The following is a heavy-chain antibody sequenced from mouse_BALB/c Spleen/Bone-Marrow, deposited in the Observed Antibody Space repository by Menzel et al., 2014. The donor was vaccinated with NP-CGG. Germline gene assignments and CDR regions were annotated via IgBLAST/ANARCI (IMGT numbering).Heavy chain of an antibody. CDR2: IIPYNDGT. J-gene: IGHJ1*01. D-gene: IGHD2-3*01. CDR3: ASHDGYYVGWYFDV. Sequence: EVQLQQSGPELVKPGTSVKMSCKASGYTFTSYVMHWVKQKPGQGLEWIGYIIPYNDGTKYNEKFKGKATLTSDKSSSTAYRELSSLTSEDSAVYYCASHDGYYVGWYFDVWGAGTTVTVSS. CDR1: GYTFTSYV. V-gene: IGHV1-14*01.